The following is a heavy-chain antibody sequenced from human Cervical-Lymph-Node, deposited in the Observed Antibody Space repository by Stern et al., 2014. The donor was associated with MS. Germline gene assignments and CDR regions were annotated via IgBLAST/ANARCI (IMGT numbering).Heavy chain of an antibody. Sequence: EMQLVESGGGLVKPGGSLRLSCAASGFTFSNAWMTWVRQAPGKGLEWVGRIKSETDGGTTDYAAPLKGRFTISRDDSKNTLYLQMTSLKTEDTAVYYCTTHKGYPDYWGQGTLVPVSS. CDR3: TTHKGYPDY. J-gene: IGHJ4*02. V-gene: IGHV3-15*01. CDR2: IKSETDGGTT. CDR1: GFTFSNAW. D-gene: IGHD5-18*01.